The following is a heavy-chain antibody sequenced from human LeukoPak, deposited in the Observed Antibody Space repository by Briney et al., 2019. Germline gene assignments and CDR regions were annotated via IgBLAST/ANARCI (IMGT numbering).Heavy chain of an antibody. J-gene: IGHJ4*02. D-gene: IGHD3-10*01. CDR3: ARVFYSDYYGAPFDY. Sequence: GESLKISCKGSGYSFTSYWIGWVRQMPGEGLEWMVIIYPGDSDTRYSPSFQGQVTISVDKSISTAYLQWSSLKASDTAMYYCARVFYSDYYGAPFDYWGQGTLVTVSS. CDR1: GYSFTSYW. V-gene: IGHV5-51*01. CDR2: IYPGDSDT.